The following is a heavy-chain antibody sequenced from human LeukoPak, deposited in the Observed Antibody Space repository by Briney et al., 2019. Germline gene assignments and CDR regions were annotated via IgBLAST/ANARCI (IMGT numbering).Heavy chain of an antibody. CDR2: ITHSGST. V-gene: IGHV4-34*01. D-gene: IGHD2-15*01. CDR1: GESFSGYY. J-gene: IGHJ6*02. CDR3: ARDGGPGYYGMDV. Sequence: SETLSLTCAVYGESFSGYYWTWIRQPPGKGLEWIGEITHSGSTNYNPSLKSRVTISVDTSKNQFSLRLSSVTAADTAVYYCARDGGPGYYGMDVWGQGTTVTVSS.